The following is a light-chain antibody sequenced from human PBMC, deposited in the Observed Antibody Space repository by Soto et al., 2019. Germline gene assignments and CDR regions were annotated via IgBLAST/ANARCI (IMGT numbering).Light chain of an antibody. V-gene: IGKV1-27*01. CDR1: QDIRNF. CDR2: AAS. J-gene: IGKJ3*01. CDR3: PKYSSVPF. Sequence: DIQMTQSPTSLSASVGDRVTITCRASQDIRNFVAWYQKTPVKAPKLLIYAASTLQSGVPSRFSGSGSGTYFTLTINSLQPEDVATYYCPKYSSVPFFGTGTEVDSK.